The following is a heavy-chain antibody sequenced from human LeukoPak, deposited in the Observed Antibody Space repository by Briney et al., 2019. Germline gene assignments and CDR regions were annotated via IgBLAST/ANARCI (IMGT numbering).Heavy chain of an antibody. CDR2: INPNSGGT. CDR3: AREDRGITFGGVIHGGAFDI. J-gene: IGHJ3*02. CDR1: GYTFTGYY. Sequence: ASVKVSCKASGYTFTGYYMHWVRQAPGQGLEWMGWINPNSGGTNYAQKFQGRVTMTRDTSISTAYMELSRLRSDDTAVYYCAREDRGITFGGVIHGGAFDIWGQGTMVTVSS. D-gene: IGHD3-16*02. V-gene: IGHV1-2*02.